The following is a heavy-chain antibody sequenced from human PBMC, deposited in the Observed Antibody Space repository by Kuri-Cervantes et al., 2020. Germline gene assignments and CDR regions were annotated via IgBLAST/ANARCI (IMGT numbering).Heavy chain of an antibody. Sequence: GGSLRLSCAASGFTFDDYAMHWVRQAPGKGLEWVSAISGSGGSTYYADSVKGRFTISRDNSENTLYLQMNSLRAEDTAVYYCAKDIGAVAGTFDYWGQGNLVTVSS. V-gene: IGHV3-23*01. J-gene: IGHJ4*02. CDR1: GFTFDDYA. CDR2: ISGSGGST. D-gene: IGHD6-19*01. CDR3: AKDIGAVAGTFDY.